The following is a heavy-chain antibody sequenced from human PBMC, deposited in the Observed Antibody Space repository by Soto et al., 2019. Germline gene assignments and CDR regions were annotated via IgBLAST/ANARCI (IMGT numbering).Heavy chain of an antibody. CDR3: AKGASDYVWGSYRSVYYFDY. CDR1: GFTFSSYG. CDR2: ISYDGSNK. V-gene: IGHV3-30*18. J-gene: IGHJ4*02. Sequence: GGSLRLSCAASGFTFSSYGMHWVRQAPGKGLEWVAVISYDGSNKYYADSVKGRFTISRDNSKNTLYLQMNSLRAEDTAVYYCAKGASDYVWGSYRSVYYFDYWGQGTLVTVSS. D-gene: IGHD3-16*02.